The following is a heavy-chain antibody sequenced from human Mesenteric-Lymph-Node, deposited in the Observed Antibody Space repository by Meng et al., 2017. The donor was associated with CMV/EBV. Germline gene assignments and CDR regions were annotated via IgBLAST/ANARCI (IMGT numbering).Heavy chain of an antibody. D-gene: IGHD3-9*01. CDR3: ARRYYDILTGYYRPYFGY. V-gene: IGHV3-7*01. Sequence: GGSLRLSCAASGFTFSSYAMSWVRQAPGKGLEWVANIKQDGSEKYYVDSVKGRFTISRDNAKNSLYLQMNSLRAEDTAVYYCARRYYDILTGYYRPYFGYWGQGTLVTVSS. J-gene: IGHJ4*02. CDR2: IKQDGSEK. CDR1: GFTFSSYA.